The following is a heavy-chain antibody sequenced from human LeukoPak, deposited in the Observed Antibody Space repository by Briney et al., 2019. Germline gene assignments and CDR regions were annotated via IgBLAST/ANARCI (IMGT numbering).Heavy chain of an antibody. Sequence: GGSLRLSCLASGFTFSDYNFNWVRQAPGKGLEWVGRIKSKTDGGTTDYAAPVKGRFTISRDDSKNTLYLQMNSLKTEDTAVYYCTTRYARDNCSGGSCYSGYFDYWGQGTLVTVSS. CDR1: GFTFSDYN. CDR2: IKSKTDGGTT. V-gene: IGHV3-15*01. D-gene: IGHD2-15*01. J-gene: IGHJ4*02. CDR3: TTRYARDNCSGGSCYSGYFDY.